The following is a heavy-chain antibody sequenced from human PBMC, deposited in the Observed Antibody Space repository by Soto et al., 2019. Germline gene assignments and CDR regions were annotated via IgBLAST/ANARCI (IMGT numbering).Heavy chain of an antibody. Sequence: GASVKVSCKASRYSFTTYALHWVRQAPGQGLEWMGWINPNSGGTNYAQKFQGWVTMTRDTSISTAYMELSRLRSDDTAVYYCAGGNYCSSTSCYKNWFDPWGQGTLVTVSS. J-gene: IGHJ5*02. CDR2: INPNSGGT. V-gene: IGHV1-2*04. D-gene: IGHD2-2*02. CDR1: RYSFTTYA. CDR3: AGGNYCSSTSCYKNWFDP.